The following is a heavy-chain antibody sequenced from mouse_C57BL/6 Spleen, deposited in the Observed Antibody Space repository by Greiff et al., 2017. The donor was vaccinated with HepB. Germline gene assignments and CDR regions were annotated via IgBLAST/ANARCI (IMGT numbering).Heavy chain of an antibody. CDR3: ARGIWDVMDY. J-gene: IGHJ4*01. CDR1: GFTFSDYG. D-gene: IGHD4-1*01. V-gene: IGHV5-17*01. Sequence: EVMLVESGGGLVKPGGSLKLSCAASGFTFSDYGMHWVRQAPEKGLEWVAYISSGSSTIYYADTVKGRFTISKDNAKNTLFLQMTSLRSEDTAMYYCARGIWDVMDYWGQGTSVTVSS. CDR2: ISSGSSTI.